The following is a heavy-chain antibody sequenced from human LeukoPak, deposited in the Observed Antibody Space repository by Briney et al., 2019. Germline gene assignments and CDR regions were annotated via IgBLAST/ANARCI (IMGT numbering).Heavy chain of an antibody. D-gene: IGHD3-3*01. Sequence: ASVKVSCKASGYTFTGYYMHWVRQAPGQGLEWMGWINPNSGGTNYAQKFQGRVTMTRDMSTSTVYMELSSLRSEDTAVYYCARDGWSGYPLGYMDVWGKGATVTVSS. CDR3: ARDGWSGYPLGYMDV. CDR2: INPNSGGT. J-gene: IGHJ6*03. CDR1: GYTFTGYY. V-gene: IGHV1-2*02.